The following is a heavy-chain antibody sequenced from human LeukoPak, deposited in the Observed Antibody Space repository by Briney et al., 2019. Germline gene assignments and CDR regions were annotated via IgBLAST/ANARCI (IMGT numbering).Heavy chain of an antibody. D-gene: IGHD3-10*01. J-gene: IGHJ4*02. CDR2: INHSGST. CDR1: GGSFSGYY. V-gene: IGHV4-34*01. Sequence: SETLSLTCAVYGGSFSGYYWSWIRQPPGKGLEWIGEINHSGSTNYHPSLRSRVTISVDTSKNQFSLKLSSVTAADTAVYYCARLAYYDGSGSYSKRLDYWGQGTLVTVSS. CDR3: ARLAYYDGSGSYSKRLDY.